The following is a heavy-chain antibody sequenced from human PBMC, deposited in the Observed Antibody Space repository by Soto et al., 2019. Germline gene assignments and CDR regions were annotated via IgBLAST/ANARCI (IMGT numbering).Heavy chain of an antibody. CDR2: INHSGST. J-gene: IGHJ4*02. Sequence: SETLSLTCTVSGGSISSGGYYWNWIRQPPGKGLEWIGEINHSGSTNYNPSLKSRVTISVDTSKNQFSLKLSSVTAADTAVYYCARVVPASMVRGVTVDYWGQGTLVTVSS. CDR1: GGSISSGGYY. V-gene: IGHV4-39*07. D-gene: IGHD3-10*01. CDR3: ARVVPASMVRGVTVDY.